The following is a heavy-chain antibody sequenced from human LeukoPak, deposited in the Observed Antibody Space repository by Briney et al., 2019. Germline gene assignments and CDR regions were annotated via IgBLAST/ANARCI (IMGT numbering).Heavy chain of an antibody. Sequence: SQTLSLTCTVSGYSISTSYYWGWIRQPPGKGLEWIGSIYHSGNTYYNPSLKSRVTISVDTSKNQFSLKLNSVTAADTAVYYCARAGYGDSDFDYWGQGTLVTVSS. V-gene: IGHV4-38-2*02. D-gene: IGHD4-17*01. CDR3: ARAGYGDSDFDY. J-gene: IGHJ4*02. CDR2: IYHSGNT. CDR1: GYSISTSYY.